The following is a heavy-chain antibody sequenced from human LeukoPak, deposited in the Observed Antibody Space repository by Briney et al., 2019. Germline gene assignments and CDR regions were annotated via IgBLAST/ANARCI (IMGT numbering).Heavy chain of an antibody. V-gene: IGHV1-8*01. Sequence: ASVKVSCKASGYTFTSYDINWVRQATGQGLEWMGWMNPNSGNTGYAQKFQGRVTMTRNTSISTAYMELSSLRSDDTAVYYCARRESKYYYGSGSYFNRFDPWGQGTLVTVSS. J-gene: IGHJ5*02. CDR2: MNPNSGNT. CDR1: GYTFTSYD. D-gene: IGHD3-10*01. CDR3: ARRESKYYYGSGSYFNRFDP.